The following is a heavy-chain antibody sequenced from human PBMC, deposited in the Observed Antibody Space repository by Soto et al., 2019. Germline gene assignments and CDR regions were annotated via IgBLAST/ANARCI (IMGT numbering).Heavy chain of an antibody. CDR3: ARDWFSGYEAFDY. J-gene: IGHJ4*02. V-gene: IGHV1-3*01. Sequence: ASVKVSCKASGYTFTSYAMHWVRQAPGQRLEWMGWINAGNGNTKYSQKFQGRVTITRDTSASTAYMELSSLRSEDTAVYYCARDWFSGYEAFDYWGQGTLVTVSA. CDR1: GYTFTSYA. D-gene: IGHD5-12*01. CDR2: INAGNGNT.